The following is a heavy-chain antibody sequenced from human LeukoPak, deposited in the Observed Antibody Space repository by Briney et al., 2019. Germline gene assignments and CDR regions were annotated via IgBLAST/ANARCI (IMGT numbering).Heavy chain of an antibody. J-gene: IGHJ4*02. V-gene: IGHV1-46*01. D-gene: IGHD3-10*01. CDR1: VYTFTGYY. Sequence: ASVKVSCKASVYTFTGYYIHCVRQAPGQGLEWMGTINPSGGSTRYAQKFQGRITMTRDTSTSTVYMELSSPRSEDTAVYYCARDGLLWFGDPGYWGQGTLVTVSS. CDR3: ARDGLLWFGDPGY. CDR2: INPSGGST.